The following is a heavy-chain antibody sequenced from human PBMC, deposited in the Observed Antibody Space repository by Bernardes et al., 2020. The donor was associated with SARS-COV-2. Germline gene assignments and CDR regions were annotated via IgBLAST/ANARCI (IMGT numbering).Heavy chain of an antibody. CDR1: GITYRTYW. V-gene: IGHV3-74*01. CDR3: RISAGGDY. Sequence: LRLSCATSGITYRTYWMHWVRQAPGKGLVWVSRLYSDDVTADYADSVKGRFTIFRDRASNTIYLQMNNLRAEDTAVYYCRISAGGDYWGLGTLVTVSS. D-gene: IGHD6-13*01. J-gene: IGHJ4*02. CDR2: LYSDDVTA.